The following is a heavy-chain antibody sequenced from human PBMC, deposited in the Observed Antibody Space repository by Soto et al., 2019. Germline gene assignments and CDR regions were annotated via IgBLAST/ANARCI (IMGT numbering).Heavy chain of an antibody. CDR3: AKGFIRDCGGDCTVDT. J-gene: IGHJ5*02. CDR2: ISATGGST. CDR1: GFTFSSYT. D-gene: IGHD2-21*02. Sequence: GGSLRLSCAASGFTFSSYTMSWVRQAPGKGLEWVSGISATGGSTYYADSVKGRFTFSRDNSKDTLYLQMNSLRAEDTAVYYCAKGFIRDCGGDCTVDTWGQGTLVTVSS. V-gene: IGHV3-23*01.